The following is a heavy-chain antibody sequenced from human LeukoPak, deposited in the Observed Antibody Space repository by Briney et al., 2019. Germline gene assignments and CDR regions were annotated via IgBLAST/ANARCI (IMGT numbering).Heavy chain of an antibody. Sequence: SETLSLTCTVSGGSISGSYWSWIRQPPGKGLEWIGYIYYSGSTNYNPSLKSRVTILVDTSNNQFSLRLNSVTAADTAVYYRARENTMVRGAFDAFDIWGQGTMVTVSS. D-gene: IGHD3-10*01. V-gene: IGHV4-59*01. CDR2: IYYSGST. CDR1: GGSISGSY. J-gene: IGHJ3*02. CDR3: ARENTMVRGAFDAFDI.